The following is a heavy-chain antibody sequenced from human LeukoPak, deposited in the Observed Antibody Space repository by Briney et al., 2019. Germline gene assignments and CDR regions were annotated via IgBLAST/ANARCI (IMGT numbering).Heavy chain of an antibody. CDR3: AKVHYTASFPGSFPGRNYFDS. Sequence: GGSLRLSCAASGFTVSSNYMSWVRQAPGKGLEWVSSIGARGDVTYSADSVKGRFTISRDNSKRTLFLQMNSLRAEDTAVYYCAKVHYTASFPGSFPGRNYFDSWGQGSLVTVSP. CDR1: GFTVSSNY. CDR2: IGARGDVT. V-gene: IGHV3-23*01. J-gene: IGHJ4*02. D-gene: IGHD1-26*01.